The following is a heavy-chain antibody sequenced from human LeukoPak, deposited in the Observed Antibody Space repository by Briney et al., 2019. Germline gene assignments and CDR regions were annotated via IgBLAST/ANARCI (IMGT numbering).Heavy chain of an antibody. CDR3: AKLSDSVFPDIDY. J-gene: IGHJ4*02. CDR2: ISSGGSST. D-gene: IGHD5/OR15-5a*01. V-gene: IGHV3-23*01. Sequence: GGTLRLSCAASEFTFGNYGMYWVRQAPGKGLEWVSGISSGGSSTYYADSVKCRFTISRDNSRNTLYLQLNSLRAEDTAIYYCAKLSDSVFPDIDYWGQGTLVTVSS. CDR1: EFTFGNYG.